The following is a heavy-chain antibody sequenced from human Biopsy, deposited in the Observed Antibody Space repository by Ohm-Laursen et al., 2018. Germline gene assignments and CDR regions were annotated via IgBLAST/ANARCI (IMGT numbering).Heavy chain of an antibody. CDR3: ARDYDTSGYYYVS. V-gene: IGHV4-39*02. CDR2: IFYRGNT. D-gene: IGHD3-22*01. CDR1: GGSISNNNYY. J-gene: IGHJ5*02. Sequence: PLSLTCTVSGGSISNNNYYWGWIRQPPGKGLEWIGSIFYRGNTHYKPSLKSRVNISVDTSKNHLSLKLNSVTAADTAVYYCARDYDTSGYYYVSWGQGTLVTVSS.